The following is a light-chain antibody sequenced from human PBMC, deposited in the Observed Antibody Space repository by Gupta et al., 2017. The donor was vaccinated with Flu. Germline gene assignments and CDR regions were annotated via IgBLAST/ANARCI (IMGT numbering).Light chain of an antibody. V-gene: IGLV3-21*02. J-gene: IGLJ3*02. CDR2: EDT. Sequence: SYVLTQSPSVSVAPGQTARISCGGSNIGRNNVHWYQQKPGQAPVLVLYEDTDRPSGISERFSGSTSGNTATRNISRVEAGDEADYAGQVWDSSNEHVMFGGGTKLTVL. CDR1: NIGRNN. CDR3: QVWDSSNEHVM.